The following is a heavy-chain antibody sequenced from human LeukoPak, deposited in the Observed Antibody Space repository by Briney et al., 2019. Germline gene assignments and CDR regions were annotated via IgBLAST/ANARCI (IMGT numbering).Heavy chain of an antibody. J-gene: IGHJ6*04. V-gene: IGHV5-51*01. CDR2: IYPGDSDT. Sequence: GESLKISCKGSGYSFTSYWIGWVRQMPGKGLEWMGIIYPGDSDTRYSPSFQGQVTISADKSISTAYLQWSSLKASDTAMYYCAMGYCRGGSCAGRYYYYGMDVWGKGTTVTVSS. CDR3: AMGYCRGGSCAGRYYYYGMDV. CDR1: GYSFTSYW. D-gene: IGHD2-15*01.